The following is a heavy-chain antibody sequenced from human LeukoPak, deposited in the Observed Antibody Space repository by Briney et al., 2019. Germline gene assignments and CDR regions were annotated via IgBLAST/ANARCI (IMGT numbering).Heavy chain of an antibody. CDR1: GGSFSGYY. CDR2: INHSGST. Sequence: KPSETLSLTCAVYGGSFSGYYWSWIRQPPGKGLEWIGEINHSGSTNYNPSLKSRLTVSVDTSKNQFSLKLSSVTAADTAVYYCATDSDPWRLRPRAFDIWGQGTMVTVSS. CDR3: ATDSDPWRLRPRAFDI. D-gene: IGHD5-12*01. J-gene: IGHJ3*02. V-gene: IGHV4-34*01.